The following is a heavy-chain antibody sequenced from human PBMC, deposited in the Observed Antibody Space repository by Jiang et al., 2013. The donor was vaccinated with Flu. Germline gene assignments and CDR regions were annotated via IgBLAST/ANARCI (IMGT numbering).Heavy chain of an antibody. D-gene: IGHD5-18*01. CDR2: IYSGGST. J-gene: IGHJ5*02. CDR3: ARDFENSYGWNWFDP. CDR1: GFTVSSNY. Sequence: VQLLESGGGLVQPGGSLRLSCAASGFTVSSNYMSWVRQAPGKGLEWVSVIYSGGSTYYADSVKGRFTISRDNSKNTLYLQMNSLRAEDTAVYYCARDFENSYGWNWFDPWGQGTLVTVSS. V-gene: IGHV3-66*02.